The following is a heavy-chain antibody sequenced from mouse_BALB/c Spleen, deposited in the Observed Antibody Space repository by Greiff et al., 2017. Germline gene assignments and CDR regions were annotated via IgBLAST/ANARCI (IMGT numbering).Heavy chain of an antibody. V-gene: IGHV1-4*01. Sequence: VKLQESGAELARPGASVKMSCKASGYTFTSYTMHWVKQRPGQGLEWIGYINPSSGYTNYNQKFKDKATLTADKSSSTAYMQLSSLTSEDSAVYYCAPTITTGYYAMDYWGQGTSVTVSS. CDR1: GYTFTSYT. CDR2: INPSSGYT. D-gene: IGHD1-2*01. J-gene: IGHJ4*01. CDR3: APTITTGYYAMDY.